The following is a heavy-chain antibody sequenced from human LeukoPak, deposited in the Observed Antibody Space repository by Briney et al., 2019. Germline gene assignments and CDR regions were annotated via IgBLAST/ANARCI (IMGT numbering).Heavy chain of an antibody. CDR3: ARSASPSIAAAGH. D-gene: IGHD6-13*01. Sequence: GESLKISCKGSGYSFTSYWIGWVRQMPRKGLEWMGIIYPGDSDTRYSPSFQGQVTISADKSISTAYLQWSSLKASDTAMYYCARSASPSIAAAGHWGQGTLVTVSS. V-gene: IGHV5-51*01. J-gene: IGHJ4*02. CDR2: IYPGDSDT. CDR1: GYSFTSYW.